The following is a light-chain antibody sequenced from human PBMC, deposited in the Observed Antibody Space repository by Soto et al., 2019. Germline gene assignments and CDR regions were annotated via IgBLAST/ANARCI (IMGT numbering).Light chain of an antibody. Sequence: QSVLTQPPSASGTPGQKVTISCSGSSSNIGSNHVYWYQQFPGSAPRLLIYRSDQRPSGVPDRFSGSKSGTSASLAISGLRSEDEADYYCAAWDDSLSALLFGGATKLTVL. CDR3: AAWDDSLSALL. V-gene: IGLV1-47*01. CDR1: SSNIGSNH. J-gene: IGLJ2*01. CDR2: RSD.